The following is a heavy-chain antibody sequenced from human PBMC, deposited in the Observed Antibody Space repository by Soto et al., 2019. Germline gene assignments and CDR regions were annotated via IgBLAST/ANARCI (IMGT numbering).Heavy chain of an antibody. D-gene: IGHD3-10*01. V-gene: IGHV3-23*01. Sequence: EVQLLESGGGLVQPGGSLRLSCAASGFTFSSYAMSWVRQAPRKRLKWVSAISGSGGSTYYADSVKGRFTISRDNSKNTLYLQMNSLRAEDTAVYYCAKGRSLLWPAYWFDPWGQGTLVTVSS. CDR2: ISGSGGST. CDR3: AKGRSLLWPAYWFDP. J-gene: IGHJ5*02. CDR1: GFTFSSYA.